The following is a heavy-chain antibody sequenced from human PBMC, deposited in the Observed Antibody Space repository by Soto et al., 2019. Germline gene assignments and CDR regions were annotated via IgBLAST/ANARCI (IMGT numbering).Heavy chain of an antibody. CDR2: ISSSSSTI. Sequence: PGGSLRLSCAASGFTFSSYSMNWVRQAKGKGLEWVSYISSSSSTIYYADSVKGRFTISRDNAKNSLYLQMNSLRAEDTAVYYCARVSSGYYYYMDVWGKGTTVTVS. CDR1: GFTFSSYS. CDR3: ARVSSGYYYYMDV. J-gene: IGHJ6*03. D-gene: IGHD3-22*01. V-gene: IGHV3-48*01.